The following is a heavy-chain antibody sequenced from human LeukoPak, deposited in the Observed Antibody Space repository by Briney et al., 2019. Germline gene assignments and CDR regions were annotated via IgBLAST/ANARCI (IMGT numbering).Heavy chain of an antibody. CDR1: GGSISSYY. Sequence: SETLSLTCTVSGGSISSYYWSWIRQPPGKGLEWIGYIYYSGSTNYNPSLKSRVTISVDTSKNQFSLNLSSVTAADTAVYYCARDSRRYYGSGLEPSFYFDYWGQGTLVTVSS. V-gene: IGHV4-59*01. J-gene: IGHJ4*02. CDR3: ARDSRRYYGSGLEPSFYFDY. CDR2: IYYSGST. D-gene: IGHD3-10*01.